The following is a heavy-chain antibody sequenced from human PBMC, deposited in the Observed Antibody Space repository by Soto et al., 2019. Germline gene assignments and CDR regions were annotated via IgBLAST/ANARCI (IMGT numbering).Heavy chain of an antibody. CDR1: GFTFSNHN. V-gene: IGHV3-21*01. D-gene: IGHD1-1*01. CDR3: ARDDVSRTGEEGLLDY. J-gene: IGHJ4*02. Sequence: LRLSCTASGFTFSNHNMNWVRQAPGKGLEWLSSISGSSGFVSYADSVKGRFTISRHNAKYSVFLQMNSLRVEDTAVYFCARDDVSRTGEEGLLDYWGQGTLVTVSS. CDR2: ISGSSGFV.